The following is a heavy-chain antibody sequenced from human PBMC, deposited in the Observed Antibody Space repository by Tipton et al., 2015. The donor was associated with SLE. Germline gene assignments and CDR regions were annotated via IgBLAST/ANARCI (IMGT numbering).Heavy chain of an antibody. CDR3: ARVRGAMDY. Sequence: TLSLTCAVYGGSISNGDYYWSWIRQPPGKGLEWIGYIYYSGSTYYNPSLKSRVTILIDTSKNQFSLKLSSVTAADTAVYYCARVRGAMDYWGQGTLVTVSS. V-gene: IGHV4-30-4*08. J-gene: IGHJ4*02. D-gene: IGHD2-2*01. CDR2: IYYSGST. CDR1: GGSISNGDYY.